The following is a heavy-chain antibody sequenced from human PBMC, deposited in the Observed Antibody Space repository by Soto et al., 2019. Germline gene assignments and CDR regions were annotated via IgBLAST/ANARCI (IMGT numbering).Heavy chain of an antibody. CDR1: GDSISSYY. V-gene: IGHV4-59*01. CDR2: IYYSGST. J-gene: IGHJ5*02. CDR3: ARGVATIGP. D-gene: IGHD5-12*01. Sequence: QVQLQESGPRLVKPSETLSLTCSVSGDSISSYYWSWIRQPPGKGLEWIGYIYYSGSTNYNPSFKSRLTISVDTPKTQFSLKLTSVTAADTAVYYCARGVATIGPWGQGTLVTVSS.